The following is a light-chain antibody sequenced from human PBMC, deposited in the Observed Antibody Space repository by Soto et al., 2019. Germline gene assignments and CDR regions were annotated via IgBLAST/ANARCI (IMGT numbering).Light chain of an antibody. CDR3: SSYTPSGTVV. J-gene: IGLJ2*01. CDR1: SSDVGAYNY. V-gene: IGLV2-14*01. Sequence: QSALTQPASVSGSPGQSITLSCTGTSSDVGAYNYVSWYQQHAANAPRLLIYEVTRRPSGVSNRFSGSKSGYTASLTISGLQSEDEADYYCSSYTPSGTVVFGGGTKLTVL. CDR2: EVT.